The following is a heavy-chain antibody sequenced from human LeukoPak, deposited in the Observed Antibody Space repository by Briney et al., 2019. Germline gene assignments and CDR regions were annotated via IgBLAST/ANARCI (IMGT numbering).Heavy chain of an antibody. CDR3: GKLPPGSGGSCYQGNWFDP. Sequence: SVPVSYKASGYTFTAYYIHWLRQAPAQGLEWMGWINPNSGGTNYPQKLQGRVTITRDTSLTTAHMELSSLRSGDPAVYYCGKLPPGSGGSCYQGNWFDPWGQRTLVTVSS. CDR1: GYTFTAYY. V-gene: IGHV1-2*02. CDR2: INPNSGGT. J-gene: IGHJ5*02. D-gene: IGHD2-15*01.